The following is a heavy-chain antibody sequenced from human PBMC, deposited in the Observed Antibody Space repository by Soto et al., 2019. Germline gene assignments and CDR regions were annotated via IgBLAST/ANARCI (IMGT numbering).Heavy chain of an antibody. CDR1: GYTFSTYG. CDR2: ISANNGHT. J-gene: IGHJ4*02. D-gene: IGHD3-16*01. Sequence: QVQLVQSGGEVKRPGASVRVSCKASGYTFSTYGISWVRQAPGQGLEWMGWISANNGHTDYAQKFQGRVTMTTDTSTNTVSMELRSLRFDDTAVYYCARGRTWGARDFDYWGQGTLVAVSS. CDR3: ARGRTWGARDFDY. V-gene: IGHV1-18*01.